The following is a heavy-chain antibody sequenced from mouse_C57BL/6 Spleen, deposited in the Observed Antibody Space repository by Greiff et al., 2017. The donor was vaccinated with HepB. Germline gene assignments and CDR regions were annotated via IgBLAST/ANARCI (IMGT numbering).Heavy chain of an antibody. CDR1: GFSFTSYG. D-gene: IGHD1-1*01. CDR3: ARTLYGSSYYAMDY. V-gene: IGHV2-2*01. J-gene: IGHJ4*01. CDR2: IWSGGST. Sequence: VKLMESGPGLVQPSQSLSITCTVSGFSFTSYGVHWVRQSPGKGLEWLGVIWSGGSTDYNAAFISRLSISKDNSKSQVFFKMNSLQADDTAIYYCARTLYGSSYYAMDYWGQGTSVTVSS.